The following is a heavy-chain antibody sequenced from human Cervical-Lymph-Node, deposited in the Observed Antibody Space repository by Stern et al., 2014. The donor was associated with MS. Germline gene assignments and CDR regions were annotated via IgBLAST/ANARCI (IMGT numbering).Heavy chain of an antibody. CDR3: ARGKYLLPLYGLDV. J-gene: IGHJ6*02. CDR2: MNPHSGNT. Sequence: QDQLVQSGAEVKKPGASVKVSCKASGYMFTNYDINWVRQAPGQGLEWMGWMNPHSGNTGYAQKFPDRVTMTRDTSIRTDYMELRILGSEDSAVYYCARGKYLLPLYGLDVWGQGTTVTVSS. CDR1: GYMFTNYD. D-gene: IGHD3-22*01. V-gene: IGHV1-8*01.